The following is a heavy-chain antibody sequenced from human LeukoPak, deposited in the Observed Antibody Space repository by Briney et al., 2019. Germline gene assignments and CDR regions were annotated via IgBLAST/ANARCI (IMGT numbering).Heavy chain of an antibody. CDR2: IYHSGST. CDR1: GYSISSNYY. Sequence: SETLSLTCTVSGYSISSNYYWGWIRPPPGKGLEWIGSIYHSGSTYYNPSLKSRVTISVDTSKNQFSLKVSSVTAADTAVYYCARLTTGYYNYMDVWGKGTTVNVSS. D-gene: IGHD4/OR15-4a*01. CDR3: ARLTTGYYNYMDV. J-gene: IGHJ6*03. V-gene: IGHV4-38-2*02.